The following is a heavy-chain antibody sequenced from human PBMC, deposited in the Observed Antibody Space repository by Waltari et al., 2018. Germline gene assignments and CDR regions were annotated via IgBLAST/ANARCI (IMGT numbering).Heavy chain of an antibody. CDR3: AREILGSSFYYYYGMDV. Sequence: QVQLQESGPGLVKPSETLSLTCAVSGYSISRGYYWGWIRQPPGKGLEWIGSIYHSGSTYYNPSLKSRVTISVDTSKNQFSLKLSSVTAADTAVYYCAREILGSSFYYYYGMDVWGQGTTVTVSS. V-gene: IGHV4-38-2*02. D-gene: IGHD6-6*01. CDR1: GYSISRGYY. J-gene: IGHJ6*02. CDR2: IYHSGST.